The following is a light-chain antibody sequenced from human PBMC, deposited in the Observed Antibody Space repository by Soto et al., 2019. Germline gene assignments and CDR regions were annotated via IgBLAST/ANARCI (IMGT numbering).Light chain of an antibody. CDR3: QQYGSSPWT. Sequence: EIVLTQSPGTLSLSAGESATLSCRASQSVSSSYLAWYQQKPGQAPRLLIYVASSRATGIPDRFSGSGSGTDFTLTITRLEPEDFAVYYCQQYGSSPWTFGQGTKVEIK. V-gene: IGKV3-20*01. CDR1: QSVSSSY. CDR2: VAS. J-gene: IGKJ1*01.